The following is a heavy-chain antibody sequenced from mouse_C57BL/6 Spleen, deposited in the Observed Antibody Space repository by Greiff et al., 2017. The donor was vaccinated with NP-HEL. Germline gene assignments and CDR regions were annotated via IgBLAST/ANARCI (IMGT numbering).Heavy chain of an antibody. CDR1: GFSLTSYG. CDR3: ARNGDYGSSLDYFDD. CDR2: IGSGGST. V-gene: IGHV2-2*01. J-gene: IGHJ2*01. Sequence: QVQLQQSGPGLVQPSQSLSITCTASGFSLTSYGVHWVRQSPGKGLEWLGVIGSGGSTDYNAAFISRLSISKDNSKSQIFFKRISLQADETAIYYCARNGDYGSSLDYFDDWGKGTTLTVAS. D-gene: IGHD1-1*01.